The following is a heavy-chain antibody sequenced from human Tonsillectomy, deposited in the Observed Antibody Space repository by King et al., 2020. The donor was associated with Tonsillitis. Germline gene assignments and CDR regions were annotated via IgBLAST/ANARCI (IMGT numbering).Heavy chain of an antibody. V-gene: IGHV3-48*01. CDR1: GFTFSSYS. D-gene: IGHD3-3*01. CDR2: ISGGSGTI. J-gene: IGHJ4*02. CDR3: ARGEHFDFWSGYQSPDY. Sequence: VQLVESGGGLVQPGGSLRLSCAASGFTFSSYSMNWVRQAPGKGLEWVSYISGGSGTIYYADSVKGRFTISRDDAKSSLRLQMNSLRAEDTAVYYCARGEHFDFWSGYQSPDYWGQGTLVTVSS.